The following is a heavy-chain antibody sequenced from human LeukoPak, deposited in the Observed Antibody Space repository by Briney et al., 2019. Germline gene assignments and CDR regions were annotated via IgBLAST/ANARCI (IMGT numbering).Heavy chain of an antibody. D-gene: IGHD1-14*01. Sequence: SETLSLTCAVYGGSFSGYYWSWIRQPPGKGLEWIGEINHSGSTNYNPSLKSRVTISVDTSKNQFSLKLSSVTAADTAVYYCARGRGTRQDYWGQGTLVTVSS. CDR1: GGSFSGYY. V-gene: IGHV4-34*01. CDR3: ARGRGTRQDY. CDR2: INHSGST. J-gene: IGHJ4*02.